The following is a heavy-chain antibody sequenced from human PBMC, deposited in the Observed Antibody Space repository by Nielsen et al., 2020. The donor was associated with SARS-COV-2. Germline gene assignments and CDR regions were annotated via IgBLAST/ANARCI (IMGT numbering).Heavy chain of an antibody. V-gene: IGHV3-30*02. CDR3: AKDWGRYCSSTSCPLGGMDV. J-gene: IGHJ6*02. D-gene: IGHD2-2*01. Sequence: VRPMPGKGLEWVAFIRSDGSNKYYADSVKRRFTISRDNSKNTLYLQMNSLRAEDTAVYYCAKDWGRYCSSTSCPLGGMDVWGQGTTVTVSS. CDR2: IRSDGSNK.